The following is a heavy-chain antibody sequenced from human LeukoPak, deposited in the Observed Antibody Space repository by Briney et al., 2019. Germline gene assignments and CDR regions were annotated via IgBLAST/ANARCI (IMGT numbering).Heavy chain of an antibody. CDR3: AREYCGGDCYVDY. CDR1: GDSVSSNSVT. D-gene: IGHD2-21*02. CDR2: AYFRSKWYY. Sequence: SQTLSLTCAISGDSVSSNSVTWNWIRQSPSRGLEWLGRAYFRSKWYYDYAVSVKSRIVIKPDTSKNQFSLKLSSVTAADTAVYYCAREYCGGDCYVDYWGQGTLVTVSS. V-gene: IGHV6-1*01. J-gene: IGHJ4*02.